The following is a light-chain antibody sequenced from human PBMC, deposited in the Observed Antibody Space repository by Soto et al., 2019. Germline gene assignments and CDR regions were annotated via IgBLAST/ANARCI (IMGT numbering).Light chain of an antibody. V-gene: IGKV1-39*01. J-gene: IGKJ2*02. CDR3: QQSYSTRRT. Sequence: DIQMTQSPSSLSASVGDRVTITCRASQTISNYLNWYQQKPGKAPNLLIYAAFNLQSGVPSRFSGSGSGTDFTLTISSLQPEDFATYYCQQSYSTRRTFGQGTKLEIK. CDR1: QTISNY. CDR2: AAF.